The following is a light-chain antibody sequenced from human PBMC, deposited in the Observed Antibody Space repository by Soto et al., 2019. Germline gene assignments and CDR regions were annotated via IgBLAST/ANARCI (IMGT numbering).Light chain of an antibody. CDR3: QQYYSYLLT. CDR1: QGISSY. J-gene: IGKJ4*01. CDR2: AAS. V-gene: IGKV1-8*01. Sequence: AIRITQSPSSLSASTGDRVTITCRASQGISSYLAWYQQKPGKAPKLLIYAASTLQSGVPSRFSGSGSGTDFTLTISCXQSEDFATYYCQQYYSYLLTFGGGTKVDIK.